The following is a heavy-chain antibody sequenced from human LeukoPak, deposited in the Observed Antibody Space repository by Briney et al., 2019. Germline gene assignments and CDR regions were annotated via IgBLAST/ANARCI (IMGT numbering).Heavy chain of an antibody. CDR2: ISAYNGNT. CDR1: GYTFTSYG. V-gene: IGHV1-18*01. J-gene: IGHJ3*02. CDR3: ARVSSDPNWTYLDAFDI. Sequence: ASLKVSCKASGYTFTSYGISWVRPAPGQGLEWMGWISAYNGNTNYAQKLQGRVTMTTDTTTSTAYMELRSLGSDDTAVSYCARVSSDPNWTYLDAFDIWGQGTMVTVSS. D-gene: IGHD1-7*01.